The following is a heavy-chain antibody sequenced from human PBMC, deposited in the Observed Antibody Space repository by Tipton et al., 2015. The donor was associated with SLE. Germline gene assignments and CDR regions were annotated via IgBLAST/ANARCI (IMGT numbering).Heavy chain of an antibody. Sequence: TLSLTCTVSGGSISSYYWSWIRQPPGKGLEWIGYIYTSGSTNYNPSLKSRVTMSVDTSKNQFSLKLSSVTAADTAVYYCARRRGYCSGGSCPYYFDYWGQGTLVTVSS. J-gene: IGHJ4*02. CDR3: ARRRGYCSGGSCPYYFDY. V-gene: IGHV4-4*08. CDR1: GGSISSYY. CDR2: IYTSGST. D-gene: IGHD2-15*01.